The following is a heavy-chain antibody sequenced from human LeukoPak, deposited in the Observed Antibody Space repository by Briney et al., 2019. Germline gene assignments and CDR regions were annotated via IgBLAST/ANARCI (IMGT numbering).Heavy chain of an antibody. CDR3: ARGLQWFDY. V-gene: IGHV3-53*01. J-gene: IGHJ4*02. D-gene: IGHD5-24*01. CDR2: IYRGGNT. Sequence: AGGSLRLSCAVSGFTVSSNYMSWVRQAPGKGLEWVSGIYRGGNTYYAESVKGRFTISRDNSKNTLYLQMSSLRAEDTAVYYCARGLQWFDYWGQGTLVTVSS. CDR1: GFTVSSNY.